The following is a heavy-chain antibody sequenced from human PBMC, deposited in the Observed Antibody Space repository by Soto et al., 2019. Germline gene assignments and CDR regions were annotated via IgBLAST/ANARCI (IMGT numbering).Heavy chain of an antibody. CDR2: ISGSGGST. V-gene: IGHV3-23*01. Sequence: GGSLRLSCAASGFTFSSYAMSWVRQAPGKGLEWVSAISGSGGSTYYADSVKGRFTISRDNSKNTLYLQMNSLRAEDTAVYYCAKSPYAFWSGPYYYYGMDVWGQGTTVTVS. CDR1: GFTFSSYA. D-gene: IGHD3-3*01. J-gene: IGHJ6*02. CDR3: AKSPYAFWSGPYYYYGMDV.